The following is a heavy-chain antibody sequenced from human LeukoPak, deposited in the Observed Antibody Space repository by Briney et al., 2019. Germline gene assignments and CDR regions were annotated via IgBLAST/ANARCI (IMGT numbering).Heavy chain of an antibody. J-gene: IGHJ4*02. V-gene: IGHV4-61*02. CDR1: GATINSDSYF. D-gene: IGHD1-26*01. CDR2: VHTSETA. Sequence: SGTLSLTCAVSGATINSDSYFWIWMRQPAGKGLEYIGCVHTSETANYNPSLRSRVAISLDTSMNHFSLKLNSVTAADTAVYYCARDGYASGSYYDYWGQGTLVTVSS. CDR3: ARDGYASGSYYDY.